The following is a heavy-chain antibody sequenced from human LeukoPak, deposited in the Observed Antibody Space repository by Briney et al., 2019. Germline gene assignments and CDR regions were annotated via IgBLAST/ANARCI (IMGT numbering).Heavy chain of an antibody. V-gene: IGHV3-30*04. CDR2: ISYDGSNK. CDR3: ARGAFDWLLPSDY. Sequence: GGSLRLSCAASGFSFTRHAMHWVRQAPGKGLEWVAVISYDGSNKYYADSVKGRFTISRDNSKNTLYLQMNSLRAEDTAVYYCARGAFDWLLPSDYWGQGTLVTVSS. CDR1: GFSFTRHA. J-gene: IGHJ4*02. D-gene: IGHD3-9*01.